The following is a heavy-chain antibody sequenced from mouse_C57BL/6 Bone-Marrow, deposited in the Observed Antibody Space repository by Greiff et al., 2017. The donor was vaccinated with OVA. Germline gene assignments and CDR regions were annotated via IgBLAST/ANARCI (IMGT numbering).Heavy chain of an antibody. V-gene: IGHV1-69*01. CDR1: GYTFTSYW. D-gene: IGHD1-2*01. CDR3: ARDTTALCDY. CDR2: IDPSDSYT. J-gene: IGHJ2*01. Sequence: VQLQQPGAELVMPGASVKLSCKASGYTFTSYWMHWVKQRPGQGLEWIGEIDPSDSYTNYNQKFKGKSTLTVDKSSSTAYMQLSSLTSEDSAVYYCARDTTALCDYWGQGTTLTVSS.